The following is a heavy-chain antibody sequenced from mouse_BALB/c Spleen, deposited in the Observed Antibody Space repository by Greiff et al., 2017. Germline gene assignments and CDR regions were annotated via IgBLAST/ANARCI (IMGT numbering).Heavy chain of an antibody. CDR3: ARSGRGYYYAMDY. J-gene: IGHJ4*01. Sequence: EVHLVESGGGLVKPGGSLKLSCAASGFTFSDYYMYWVRQTPEKRLEWVATISDGGSYTYYPDSVKGRFTISRDNAKNNLYLQMSSLKSEDTAMYYCARSGRGYYYAMDYWGQGTSVTVSS. V-gene: IGHV5-4*02. CDR2: ISDGGSYT. CDR1: GFTFSDYY.